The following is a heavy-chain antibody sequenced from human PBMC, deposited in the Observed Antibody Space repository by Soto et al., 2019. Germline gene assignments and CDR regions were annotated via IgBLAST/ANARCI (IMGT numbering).Heavy chain of an antibody. Sequence: ASVKVSCKSSGYTFTSYGTSWVRQAPGQGLEWMGWISAYNGNTNYAQKLRGRVTMTTDTSTSTAYMELRSLRSDDTAVYYCARSRYYDFWSGFLNYYGMDVWGQGTTVTVSS. V-gene: IGHV1-18*01. CDR2: ISAYNGNT. D-gene: IGHD3-3*01. J-gene: IGHJ6*02. CDR1: GYTFTSYG. CDR3: ARSRYYDFWSGFLNYYGMDV.